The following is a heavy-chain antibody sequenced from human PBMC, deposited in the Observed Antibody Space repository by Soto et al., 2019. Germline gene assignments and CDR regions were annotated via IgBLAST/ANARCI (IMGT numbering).Heavy chain of an antibody. J-gene: IGHJ4*02. CDR3: ARGGLSILWPLGYFFDQ. Sequence: EVQLVESGGGLVQPGGSLRLSCAASGFSFSSYWMHWVRQAPGKGLVWVARINSDGSTTIYADSVKGRFTISRDNAKNTLYLQMNSLRAEDTAVYYCARGGLSILWPLGYFFDQWGQGTLVTVSS. CDR2: INSDGSTT. CDR1: GFSFSSYW. D-gene: IGHD3-10*01. V-gene: IGHV3-74*01.